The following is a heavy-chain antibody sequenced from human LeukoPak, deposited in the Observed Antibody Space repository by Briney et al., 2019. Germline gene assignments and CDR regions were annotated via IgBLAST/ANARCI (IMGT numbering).Heavy chain of an antibody. Sequence: ASVKVSCKASGYTFTSYDINWVRQATGQGLEWMGWMNPNSGNTGYAQKFQGRVTMTRNTSISTAYMELSSLRSEDTAVYYCARGCRMVRGVKSYYFDYWGQGTLVTVSS. V-gene: IGHV1-8*01. CDR2: MNPNSGNT. J-gene: IGHJ4*02. CDR3: ARGCRMVRGVKSYYFDY. D-gene: IGHD3-10*01. CDR1: GYTFTSYD.